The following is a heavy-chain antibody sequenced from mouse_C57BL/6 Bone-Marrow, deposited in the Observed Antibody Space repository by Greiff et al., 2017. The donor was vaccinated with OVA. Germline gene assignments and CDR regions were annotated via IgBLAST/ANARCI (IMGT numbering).Heavy chain of an antibody. CDR3: ARSYYYFDY. CDR1: GYTFTSYW. CDR2: IDPSDSYT. Sequence: QVQLQQPGAELVRPGTSVKLSCKASGYTFTSYWMHWVKQRPGQGLEWIGVIDPSDSYTNYNQKFKVKATLTVDTSSSTAYMQLSSLTSEDSAVYYCARSYYYFDYWGQGTTLTVSS. V-gene: IGHV1-59*01. J-gene: IGHJ2*01.